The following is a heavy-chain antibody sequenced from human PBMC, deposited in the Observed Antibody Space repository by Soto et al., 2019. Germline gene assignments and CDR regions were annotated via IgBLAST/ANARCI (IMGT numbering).Heavy chain of an antibody. CDR1: GFTVYDYA. J-gene: IGHJ3*02. CDR3: SKDIRYFDWLGAFDI. CDR2: ISWNSGSI. D-gene: IGHD3-9*01. V-gene: IGHV3-9*01. Sequence: CLRLSCAASGFTVYDYAMHWFRQSPVKGLEWVSGISWNSGSIGYADSVKGRFTISRDNAKNSLYLQMNSLRAEDTALYYCSKDIRYFDWLGAFDIWGQGTMLTVSS.